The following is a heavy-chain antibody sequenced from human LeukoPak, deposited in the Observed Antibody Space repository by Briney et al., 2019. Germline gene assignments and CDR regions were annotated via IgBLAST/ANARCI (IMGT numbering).Heavy chain of an antibody. V-gene: IGHV4-59*01. J-gene: IGHJ6*03. D-gene: IGHD4-17*01. Sequence: PSETLSLTCTVSGGSISSYYWSWIRQPPGKGLEWIGYIYYSGSTNYNPSLKSRVTISVDTSKNQFSLKLSSVTAADTAVYYCARVAVDYGDYEPGYYMDVWGKGTTVTISS. CDR3: ARVAVDYGDYEPGYYMDV. CDR2: IYYSGST. CDR1: GGSISSYY.